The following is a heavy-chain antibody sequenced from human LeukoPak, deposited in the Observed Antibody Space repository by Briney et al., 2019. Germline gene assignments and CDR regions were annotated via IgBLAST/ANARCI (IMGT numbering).Heavy chain of an antibody. V-gene: IGHV3-30*18. CDR1: GFTFSSYG. D-gene: IGHD3-10*01. J-gene: IGHJ2*01. Sequence: GRSLRLSCAASGFTFSSYGMHWVRQAPGKGLEWVAVISYDGSNKYYADSVKGRFTISRDNSKNTLYLQMNSLRAEDTAVYYCAKGTYYYGSTESTGSWYFDLWGRGTPVTVSS. CDR3: AKGTYYYGSTESTGSWYFDL. CDR2: ISYDGSNK.